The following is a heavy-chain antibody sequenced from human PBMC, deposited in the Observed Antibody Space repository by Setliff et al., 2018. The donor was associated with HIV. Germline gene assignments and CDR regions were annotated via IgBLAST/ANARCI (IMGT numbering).Heavy chain of an antibody. V-gene: IGHV3-11*01. CDR3: SKEKFTFTVVRGVIDS. J-gene: IGHJ4*02. D-gene: IGHD3-10*01. Sequence: YYWTWIRQSAGKGLEWVAYISYSGSAIHYADSVKGRFTISRDNAKNTLYLQMNSLRAEDTAFYYCSKEKFTFTVVRGVIDSWGQGTLVTVSS. CDR2: ISYSGSAI. CDR1: YY.